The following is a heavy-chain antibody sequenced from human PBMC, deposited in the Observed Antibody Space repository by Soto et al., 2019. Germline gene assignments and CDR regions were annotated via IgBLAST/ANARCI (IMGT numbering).Heavy chain of an antibody. CDR2: ISYDGSNK. CDR1: GFTFSSYS. D-gene: IGHD2-2*01. V-gene: IGHV3-30-3*01. Sequence: GGSLRLSCAASGFTFSSYSMHWVRQAPGKGLEWVAVISYDGSNKYYADSVKGRFTISRDNSKNTLYLQMNSLRAEDTAVYYCARDALRYCISTSCYGTFDYWGQGTLVTVSS. CDR3: ARDALRYCISTSCYGTFDY. J-gene: IGHJ4*02.